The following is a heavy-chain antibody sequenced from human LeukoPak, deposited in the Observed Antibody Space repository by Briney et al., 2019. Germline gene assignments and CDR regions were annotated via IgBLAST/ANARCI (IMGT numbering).Heavy chain of an antibody. V-gene: IGHV1-18*04. D-gene: IGHD6-19*01. CDR3: ARNGGWYRGLDY. CDR2: ISAYNGNT. CDR1: GYTFTSYG. Sequence: ASVKVSCKASGYTFTSYGISWVRQAPGQGLDLTGWISAYNGNTNYAQKLQGRVTMTTDTSTRTAYMEVRSLRSDDTAVYYCARNGGWYRGLDYWGQGTLVTVSS. J-gene: IGHJ4*02.